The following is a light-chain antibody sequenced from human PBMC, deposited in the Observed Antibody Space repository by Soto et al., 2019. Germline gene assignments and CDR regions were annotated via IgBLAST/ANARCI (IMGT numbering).Light chain of an antibody. Sequence: QSALTQPASVSGSPGQSITISCTGTTNDVGGYTYVSWYQQHPGKAPKLLISEVSNRPSGVSHRFSGAKSGNTASLTISGLQAADEAEYYCSSYTSSRTLVFGGGTKLTVL. J-gene: IGLJ3*02. V-gene: IGLV2-14*01. CDR1: TNDVGGYTY. CDR2: EVS. CDR3: SSYTSSRTLV.